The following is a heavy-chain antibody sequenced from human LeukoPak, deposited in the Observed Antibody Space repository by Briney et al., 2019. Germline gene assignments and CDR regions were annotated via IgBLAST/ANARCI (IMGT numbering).Heavy chain of an antibody. CDR2: LSYDGSNK. J-gene: IGHJ4*02. CDR1: GFTLSSYV. D-gene: IGHD6-19*01. Sequence: PGGSLRLPCAASGFTLSSYVMHWVRQAPGKGLEWVAFLSYDGSNKYYADSVKGRFTISRDNSKNTLYLQMNNLRPEDMAVYYCAKDHLAVAAAYFDYWGQGTLVTVSS. CDR3: AKDHLAVAAAYFDY. V-gene: IGHV3-30*18.